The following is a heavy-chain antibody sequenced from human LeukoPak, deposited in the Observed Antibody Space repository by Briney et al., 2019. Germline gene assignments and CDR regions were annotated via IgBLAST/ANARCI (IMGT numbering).Heavy chain of an antibody. Sequence: SVKVSCKASGGTFSSYAISWVRQAPGQGLEWMGGIIPIFGTANYAQKFQGRVTITADESTSTAYMELSSLRSEDTAVYYCATPSSAYCSSTSCFFDYWGQGTLVTVSS. CDR1: GGTFSSYA. D-gene: IGHD2-2*01. CDR3: ATPSSAYCSSTSCFFDY. CDR2: IIPIFGTA. V-gene: IGHV1-69*13. J-gene: IGHJ4*02.